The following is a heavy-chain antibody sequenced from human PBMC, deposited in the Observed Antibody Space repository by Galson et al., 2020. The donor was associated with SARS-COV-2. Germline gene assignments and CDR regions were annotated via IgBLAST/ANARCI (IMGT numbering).Heavy chain of an antibody. CDR1: GGSIGSHY. D-gene: IGHD6-13*01. J-gene: IGHJ4*02. CDR2: IYFSGSR. V-gene: IGHV4-59*11. CDR3: ARGAETAAGVFDL. Sequence: SETLSLTCSVSGGSIGSHYWSWIRQRPGKGLEWIAYIYFSGSRNYNPSLQSRVTISIDTSKNHFSLNLRSVTAADTAVYYCARGAETAAGVFDLWGQGTLVTVAS.